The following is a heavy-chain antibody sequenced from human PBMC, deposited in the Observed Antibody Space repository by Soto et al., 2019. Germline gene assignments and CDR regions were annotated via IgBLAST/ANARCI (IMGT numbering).Heavy chain of an antibody. V-gene: IGHV4-34*01. J-gene: IGHJ4*02. Sequence: QVQLQQWGAGLLKPSETLSLTCAVYGGSFSGYYWTWIRQPQGKGLEWIGEIKHSGSTNYKPSLRSRVTISVDTSKNQLSLKVNSVTAADTAVYYCARGRTLITGTSLDYWGQGTLVTVSS. CDR3: ARGRTLITGTSLDY. CDR2: IKHSGST. CDR1: GGSFSGYY. D-gene: IGHD1-20*01.